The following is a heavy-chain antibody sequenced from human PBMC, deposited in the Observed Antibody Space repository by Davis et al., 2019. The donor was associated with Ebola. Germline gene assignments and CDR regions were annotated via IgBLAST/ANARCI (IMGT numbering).Heavy chain of an antibody. J-gene: IGHJ4*02. CDR3: AREKVSGWYYFDY. CDR2: IYYSGST. Sequence: MPSETLSLTCTVSGDSISGDYWSWIRQPPGKGLEWIGYIYYSGSTNYNPSLKSRVTISVDTSKNQFSLKLSSVTAADTAVYYCAREKVSGWYYFDYWGQGTLVTVSS. V-gene: IGHV4-59*01. D-gene: IGHD6-19*01. CDR1: GDSISGDY.